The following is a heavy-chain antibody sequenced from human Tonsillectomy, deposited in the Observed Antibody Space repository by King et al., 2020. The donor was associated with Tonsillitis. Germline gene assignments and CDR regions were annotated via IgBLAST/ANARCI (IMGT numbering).Heavy chain of an antibody. V-gene: IGHV3-74*01. J-gene: IGHJ4*02. D-gene: IGHD6-13*01. CDR2: INSDGSST. CDR3: ARDLGVGFRAAAFDY. CDR1: GFTFSSYW. Sequence: EVQLVESGGGLVQPGGSLRLSCAASGFTFSSYWMHWVRQAPGKGLVWVSRINSDGSSTSYADSVKGRFTISRDNAKNTLYLQMNSLRAEDTAVYYCARDLGVGFRAAAFDYWGQGTLVTVSS.